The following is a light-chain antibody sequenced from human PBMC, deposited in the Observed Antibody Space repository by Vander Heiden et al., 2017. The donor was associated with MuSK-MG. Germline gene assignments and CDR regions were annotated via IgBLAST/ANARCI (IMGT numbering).Light chain of an antibody. CDR3: QQYNNWPGT. J-gene: IGKJ1*01. CDR2: GAT. V-gene: IGKV3-15*01. Sequence: EIVMTQSPATLSVSQGERATLSCRASQSVSTNLAWYQQKPGQAPRLLIYGATTRATNIPARFSGSGSGTEFTLTISRLQSEDFAVYYCQQYNNWPGTFGQGTKVEIK. CDR1: QSVSTN.